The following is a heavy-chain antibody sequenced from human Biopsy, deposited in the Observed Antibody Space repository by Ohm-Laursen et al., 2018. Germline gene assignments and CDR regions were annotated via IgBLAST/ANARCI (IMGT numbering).Heavy chain of an antibody. CDR1: GGSIRSPDHR. J-gene: IGHJ4*02. D-gene: IGHD3-10*01. CDR3: ARAYFYGLGTSNYFFDS. V-gene: IGHV4-39*01. CDR2: IYYRWTT. Sequence: SETLSLTCNVSGGSIRSPDHRWNWVRRAPGKGLERVGHIYYRWTTFYNPSLSRRVTMDLDTSSNQFSLKLKSVTSADTAVYFCARAYFYGLGTSNYFFDSWGQGALVTVSS.